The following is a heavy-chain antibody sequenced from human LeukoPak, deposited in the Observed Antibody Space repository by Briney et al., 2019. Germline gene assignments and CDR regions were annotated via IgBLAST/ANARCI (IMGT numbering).Heavy chain of an antibody. CDR3: ARVTYYDFWSGYYTDKYYFDY. J-gene: IGHJ4*02. CDR2: INPNSGGT. Sequence: ASVKVSCKASGYTFTSYGISWVRQAPGQGLEWMGWINPNSGGTNYAQKFQGRVTMTRDTSISTAYMELSRLRSDDTAVYYCARVTYYDFWSGYYTDKYYFDYWGQGTLVTVSS. D-gene: IGHD3-3*01. V-gene: IGHV1-2*02. CDR1: GYTFTSYG.